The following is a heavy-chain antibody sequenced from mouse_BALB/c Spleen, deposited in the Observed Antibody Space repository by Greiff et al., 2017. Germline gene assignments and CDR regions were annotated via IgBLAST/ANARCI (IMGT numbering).Heavy chain of an antibody. CDR3: ARVKAYYRYEGYFDV. CDR2: ISYDGSN. CDR1: GYSITSGYY. V-gene: IGHV3-6*02. D-gene: IGHD2-14*01. Sequence: ESGPGLVKPSQSLSLTCSVTGYSITSGYYWNWIRQFPGNKLEWMGYISYDGSNNYNPSLKNRISITRDTSKNQFFLKLNSVTTEDTATYYCARVKAYYRYEGYFDVWGAGTTVTVSS. J-gene: IGHJ1*01.